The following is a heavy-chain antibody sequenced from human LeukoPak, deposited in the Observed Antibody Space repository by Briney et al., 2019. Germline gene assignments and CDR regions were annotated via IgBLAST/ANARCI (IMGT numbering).Heavy chain of an antibody. CDR1: GFTFSAYA. V-gene: IGHV3-23*01. CDR3: ARDQSIYGYEIFDY. CDR2: IRGSGGNM. D-gene: IGHD5-12*01. J-gene: IGHJ4*02. Sequence: GGSLRLSCAASGFTFSAYAMSWVRQAPGKGLEWVSTIRGSGGNMYYADSVKGRFTISRDNSRNTLYLQMNSLRAEDTAVYYCARDQSIYGYEIFDYWGQGILVTVSS.